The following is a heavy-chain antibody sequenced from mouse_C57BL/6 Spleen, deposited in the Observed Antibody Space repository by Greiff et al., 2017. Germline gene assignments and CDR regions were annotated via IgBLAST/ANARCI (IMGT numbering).Heavy chain of an antibody. CDR3: ARSYGSYCYCDV. V-gene: IGHV1-52*01. CDR1: GYTFTSYW. CDR2: IDPSDSET. D-gene: IGHD1-1*01. Sequence: VQLQQPGAELVRPGSSVKLSCKASGYTFTSYWMHWVKQRPIQGLEWIGNIDPSDSETHYNQKFKDKATLTVDKSSSTAYLQLSSLTSADFAVYYCARSYGSYCYCDVWGTGTTVTVSS. J-gene: IGHJ1*03.